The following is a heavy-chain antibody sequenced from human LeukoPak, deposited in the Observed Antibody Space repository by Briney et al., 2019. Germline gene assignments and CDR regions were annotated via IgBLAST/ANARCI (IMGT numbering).Heavy chain of an antibody. D-gene: IGHD3-10*01. CDR2: IRYDGSNK. V-gene: IGHV3-30*02. Sequence: GGSLRLSCAASGFIFSSYGMHWVRQAPGKGLEWVAFIRYDGSNKYYADSVKGRFTISRDNSKNTLYLQMNSLRAEDTAVYYCAREGNYYGSANGAIWGQGTLVTVSS. CDR3: AREGNYYGSANGAI. CDR1: GFIFSSYG. J-gene: IGHJ4*02.